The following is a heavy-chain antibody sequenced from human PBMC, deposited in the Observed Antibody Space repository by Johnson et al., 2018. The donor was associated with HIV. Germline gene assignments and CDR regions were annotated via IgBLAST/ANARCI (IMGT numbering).Heavy chain of an antibody. J-gene: IGHJ3*02. V-gene: IGHV3-15*01. CDR2: IKSKTDGGPT. CDR3: ATDHPTAPLFIMNAFDI. D-gene: IGHD3-16*01. CDR1: GFTFNNAW. Sequence: MQLVESGGGLVKPGGSLRLSCAASGFTFNNAWMSWVRPAPGKGLEWVGRIKSKTDGGPTDFAAPVKDRFTISRDDSKNTLYLHMNSLVTEDTAVYYCATDHPTAPLFIMNAFDIWGQGTMVTVSS.